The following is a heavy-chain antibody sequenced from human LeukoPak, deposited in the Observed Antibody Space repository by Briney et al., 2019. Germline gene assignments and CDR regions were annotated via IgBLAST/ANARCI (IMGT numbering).Heavy chain of an antibody. D-gene: IGHD3-3*02. J-gene: IGHJ6*04. V-gene: IGHV3-15*01. CDR3: IAHFPYFYGFDV. CDR2: IKSEGEGATT. Sequence: SGGSLRLSCVSSGFTIGTAWMSWVRQAPGKGLEWLGHIKSEGEGATTDYAAPAEGRFAISRDDSKNMIYLQMSSLKIDDTAIYYCIAHFPYFYGFDVWGKGTTVTVSS. CDR1: GFTIGTAW.